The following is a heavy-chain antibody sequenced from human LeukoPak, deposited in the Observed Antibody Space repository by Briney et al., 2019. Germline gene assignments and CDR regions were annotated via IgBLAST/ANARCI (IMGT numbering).Heavy chain of an antibody. D-gene: IGHD3-10*01. Sequence: ASVKASCKASGYTFTGSYMHWVRQAPGQGLEWMGWINPNSGGTNYAQKFQGRVTMTRDTSISTAYMELSRLRSDDTAVYYCARDNLVRGVISPGYWGQGTLVTVSS. CDR1: GYTFTGSY. J-gene: IGHJ4*02. CDR2: INPNSGGT. CDR3: ARDNLVRGVISPGY. V-gene: IGHV1-2*02.